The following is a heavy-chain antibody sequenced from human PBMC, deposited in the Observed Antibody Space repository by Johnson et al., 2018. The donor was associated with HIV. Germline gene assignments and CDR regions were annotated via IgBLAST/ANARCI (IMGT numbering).Heavy chain of an antibody. CDR1: GFTFSRYW. D-gene: IGHD3-10*01. J-gene: IGHJ3*02. CDR3: AREQATLWFRASGAAFDI. V-gene: IGHV3-7*03. Sequence: VQLVESGGGLVQPGGSLRLSCAASGFTFSRYWMSWVRQAPGKGLEWVATIKQDVSEKYYVDSVKGRFTIFRDNAKNSLYLQMNSLRAEDTACYYCAREQATLWFRASGAAFDIWGQGTTVTVSS. CDR2: IKQDVSEK.